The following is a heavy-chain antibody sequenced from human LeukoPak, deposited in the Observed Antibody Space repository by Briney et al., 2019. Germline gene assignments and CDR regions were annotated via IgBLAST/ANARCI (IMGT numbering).Heavy chain of an antibody. D-gene: IGHD1-1*01. CDR3: AKDSYNKGDY. Sequence: GSLRLSCAASGFTFSYHWMTWVRQAPGKGLEWVANIKNDGTVKNYVDSVKGRFTISRDNAKNSLYLQMNSLRAEDTGVYYCAKDSYNKGDYWGQGVLVTVSS. J-gene: IGHJ4*02. CDR1: GFTFSYHW. CDR2: IKNDGTVK. V-gene: IGHV3-7*01.